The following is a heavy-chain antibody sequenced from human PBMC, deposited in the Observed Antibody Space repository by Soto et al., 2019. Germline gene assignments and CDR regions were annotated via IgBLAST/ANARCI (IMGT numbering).Heavy chain of an antibody. CDR2: IHHSGRT. V-gene: IGHV4-4*02. J-gene: IGHJ4*02. Sequence: QVQLQESGPGLVKPSGTLSLTCAVSGDSISSDKWWSWVRQPPGKGLEWIGEIHHSGRTNYNPSLKSRVTILVEKSKXQVSLELSSMTAADTAVYYCARGGDWQFDYWGQGTLVTVSS. D-gene: IGHD2-21*02. CDR3: ARGGDWQFDY. CDR1: GDSISSDKW.